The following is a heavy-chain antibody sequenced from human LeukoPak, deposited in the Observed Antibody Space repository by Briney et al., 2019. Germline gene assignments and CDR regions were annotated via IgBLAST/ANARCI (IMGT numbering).Heavy chain of an antibody. Sequence: PGGSLRLSCAASGFTVSSNYMSWVRQAPGKGLEWVSVIYSGGSTYYADSVRGRFTISRDNSKNTLYLQMNSLRAEDTAVYYCAADTAKSGYFDYWGQGTLVTVSS. D-gene: IGHD5-18*01. CDR2: IYSGGST. CDR1: GFTVSSNY. V-gene: IGHV3-53*01. CDR3: AADTAKSGYFDY. J-gene: IGHJ4*02.